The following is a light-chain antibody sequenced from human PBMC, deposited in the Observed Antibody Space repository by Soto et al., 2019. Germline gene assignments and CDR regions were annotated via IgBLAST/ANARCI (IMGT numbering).Light chain of an antibody. V-gene: IGKV3-20*01. J-gene: IGKJ2*01. CDR1: QSVSSSS. CDR3: QQYGSSPHT. CDR2: GAS. Sequence: EIVLTQSPATLSLSPGERATLSCRASQSVSSSSLAWYQQKPGQAPRLLIYGASSRATGIPDRFSGSGSGTDFTLTISRLEPEDFAVFYCQQYGSSPHTFGQGTKLEIK.